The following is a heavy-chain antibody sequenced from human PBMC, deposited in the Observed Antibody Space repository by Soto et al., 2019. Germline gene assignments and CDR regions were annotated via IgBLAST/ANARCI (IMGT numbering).Heavy chain of an antibody. CDR2: IYYSGST. J-gene: IGHJ5*02. CDR3: ARAWRYDFWSGYSPGNNWFDP. V-gene: IGHV4-30-4*01. CDR1: GGSISSGDYY. D-gene: IGHD3-3*01. Sequence: PSETLSLTCTVSGGSISSGDYYWSWIRQPPGKGLEWIGYIYYSGSTYYNPSLKSRVTISVDTSKNQFSLKLSSVTAADTAVYYCARAWRYDFWSGYSPGNNWFDPWGHGTLVTVSS.